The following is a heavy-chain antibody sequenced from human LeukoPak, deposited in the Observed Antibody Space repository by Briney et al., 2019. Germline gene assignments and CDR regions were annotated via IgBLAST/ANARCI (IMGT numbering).Heavy chain of an antibody. CDR1: GFTFSNYA. CDR2: VSGSGGST. Sequence: PGGSLRLSCADSGFTFSNYAMSWVRQAPGKGLEWVSAVSGSGGSTYYADSVKGRFTISRDNSKNTLYLQMNSLRAEDTAVYYCAREGNDNSYNFDYWGQGTLVTVSS. J-gene: IGHJ4*02. D-gene: IGHD1-1*01. V-gene: IGHV3-23*01. CDR3: AREGNDNSYNFDY.